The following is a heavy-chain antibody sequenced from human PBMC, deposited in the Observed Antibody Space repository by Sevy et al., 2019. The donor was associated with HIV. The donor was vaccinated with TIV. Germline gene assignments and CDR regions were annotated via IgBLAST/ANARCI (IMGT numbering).Heavy chain of an antibody. CDR2: ISYDGSNK. CDR1: GFTFSSHA. V-gene: IGHV3-30-3*01. D-gene: IGHD3-10*01. Sequence: GGSLRLSCAASGFTFSSHAMHWVRQAPGKGLEWAAVISYDGSNKDYAESVKGRFTISRDNSKSTLYLQMSSLRPEDTAVYYCARGGYYYGSGIYNWFDPWGQGTLVTVSS. J-gene: IGHJ5*02. CDR3: ARGGYYYGSGIYNWFDP.